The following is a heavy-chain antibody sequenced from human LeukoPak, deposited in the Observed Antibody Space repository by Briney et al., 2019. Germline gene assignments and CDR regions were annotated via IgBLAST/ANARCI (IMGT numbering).Heavy chain of an antibody. CDR1: GGSVSSSY. CDR2: IYYSGST. Sequence: SETLSLTCTVSGGSVSSSYWSWIRQPPGKGLEWIGYIYYSGSTNYNPSLKSRVTISVDTSKNQVSLKLSSVTAADTAVYYCARGNDYWGQGTLVTVSS. J-gene: IGHJ4*02. V-gene: IGHV4-59*08. CDR3: ARGNDY.